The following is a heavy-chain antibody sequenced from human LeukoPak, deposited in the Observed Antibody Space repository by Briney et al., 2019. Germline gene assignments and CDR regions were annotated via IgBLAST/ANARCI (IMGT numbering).Heavy chain of an antibody. V-gene: IGHV4-34*01. CDR1: GGSFSGYY. J-gene: IGHJ4*02. Sequence: SETLSLTCAVYGGSFSGYYWSWIRQPPGKGLEWIGEINHSGSTNYNPSLKSRVTISVDTSKNQFSLKLSSVTAADTAVYYCARARYEYVWGSYRSPSAWRNYFDYWGQGTLVTVSS. D-gene: IGHD3-16*02. CDR3: ARARYEYVWGSYRSPSAWRNYFDY. CDR2: INHSGST.